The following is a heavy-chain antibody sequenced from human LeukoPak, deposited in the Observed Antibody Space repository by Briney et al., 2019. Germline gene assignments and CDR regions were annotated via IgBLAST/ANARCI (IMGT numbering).Heavy chain of an antibody. CDR1: GYTFTSYD. D-gene: IGHD1-26*01. Sequence: GASVKVSCKASGYTFTSYDINWVRQATGQGLEWMGWMNPNSGYTGYAQKFQGRVSMTMNTSISTAYMELSSLRSEDTAVYYCARVPREIMSIRGQGTMVTVSS. V-gene: IGHV1-8*01. CDR2: MNPNSGYT. CDR3: ARVPREIMSI. J-gene: IGHJ3*02.